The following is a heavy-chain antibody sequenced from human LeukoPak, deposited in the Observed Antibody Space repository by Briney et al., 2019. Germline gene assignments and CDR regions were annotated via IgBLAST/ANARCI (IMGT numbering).Heavy chain of an antibody. V-gene: IGHV4-59*08. J-gene: IGHJ3*02. CDR2: VYYSGST. CDR1: GGSISYYY. Sequence: PSETLSLTCTVSGGSISYYYRSWIRQPPGKGLEWIGYVYYSGSTSYNPSLKSRVTISLDTSKHQFSLKLNSVTAADTAVYYCARHAYCGGDCFGGAFEIWGQGTMVTVSS. D-gene: IGHD2-21*02. CDR3: ARHAYCGGDCFGGAFEI.